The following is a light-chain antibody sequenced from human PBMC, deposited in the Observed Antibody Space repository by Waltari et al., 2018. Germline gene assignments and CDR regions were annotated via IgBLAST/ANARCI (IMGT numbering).Light chain of an antibody. J-gene: IGLJ3*02. V-gene: IGLV1-44*01. CDR3: ATWDDSPTGRWV. Sequence: QSVLTQPPSASGTPGQRVTISCSASQSNVGDNVVNWYHQVPGPAPKLVIYRNDQRPSGVPDRFTASKSGTSASLAISGLQSEDEGDYYCATWDDSPTGRWVFGGGTRVTVL. CDR2: RND. CDR1: QSNVGDNV.